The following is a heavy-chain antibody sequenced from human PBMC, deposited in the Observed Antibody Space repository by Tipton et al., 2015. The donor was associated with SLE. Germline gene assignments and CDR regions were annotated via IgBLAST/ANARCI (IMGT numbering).Heavy chain of an antibody. CDR2: IKQDGSEK. CDR3: ARVRELREVDV. Sequence: SLRLSCAASGFTFSSSAMSWVRQAPGKGLEWVANIKQDGSEKYYVDSVKGRFTISRDNAKNSLYLQMNSLRAEDTAVYYCARVRELREVDVWGQGTTVTVSS. CDR1: GFTFSSSA. V-gene: IGHV3-7*01. J-gene: IGHJ6*02. D-gene: IGHD1-7*01.